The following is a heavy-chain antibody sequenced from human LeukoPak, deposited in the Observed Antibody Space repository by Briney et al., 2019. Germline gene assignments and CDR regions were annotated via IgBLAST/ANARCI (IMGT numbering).Heavy chain of an antibody. V-gene: IGHV1-2*06. CDR2: INPSGSST. D-gene: IGHD1-7*01. CDR3: ARDTRRAYNWNFSWFDP. Sequence: ASVKVSCKASGYSFTSHYMHWVRQAPGQGLEWLGLINPSGSSTLYAQKFQGRVTMTRDTSISTAYMELSRLRSDDTAVYYCARDTRRAYNWNFSWFDPWGQGTLVTVSS. J-gene: IGHJ5*02. CDR1: GYSFTSHY.